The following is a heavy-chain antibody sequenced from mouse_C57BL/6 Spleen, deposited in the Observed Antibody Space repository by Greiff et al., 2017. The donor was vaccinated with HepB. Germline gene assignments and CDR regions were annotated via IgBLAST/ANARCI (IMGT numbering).Heavy chain of an antibody. Sequence: VKLVESGPGLVAPSQSLSITCTVSGFSLTSYGVDWVRQSPGKGLEWLGVIWGVGSTNYNSALKSRLSISKDNSKSQVFLKMNSLQTDDTAMYYCARNLYYYGSSPYAMDYWGQGTSVTVSS. J-gene: IGHJ4*01. D-gene: IGHD1-1*01. CDR2: IWGVGST. V-gene: IGHV2-6*01. CDR1: GFSLTSYG. CDR3: ARNLYYYGSSPYAMDY.